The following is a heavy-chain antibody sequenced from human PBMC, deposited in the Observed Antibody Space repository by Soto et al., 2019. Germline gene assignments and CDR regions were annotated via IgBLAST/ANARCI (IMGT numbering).Heavy chain of an antibody. D-gene: IGHD2-21*02. CDR3: ARVRLWTAINEFDY. J-gene: IGHJ4*02. Sequence: SETLSLTCTVSGGSISSGDYYWSWIRQPPGKGLEWIGYIYYSGSTYYNPSLKSRVTISVGTSKNQFSLKLSSVTAADTAVYYCARVRLWTAINEFDYWGQGTLVTVSS. CDR1: GGSISSGDYY. V-gene: IGHV4-30-4*01. CDR2: IYYSGST.